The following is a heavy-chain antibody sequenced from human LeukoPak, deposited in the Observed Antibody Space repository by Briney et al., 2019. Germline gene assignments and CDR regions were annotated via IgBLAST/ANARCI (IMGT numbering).Heavy chain of an antibody. CDR2: ISTNNGNA. D-gene: IGHD5-12*01. CDR3: ARDLDRIVPTTADY. CDR1: GYXFTTYS. Sequence: ASVKVSCKASGYXFTTYSITWVRQAPGQGLEWMGWISTNNGNADYAQKFRGRVTMTTDTSTNTAYMEVRSLRSDDTAVYYCARDLDRIVPTTADYWGQGTLVTVSS. V-gene: IGHV1-18*01. J-gene: IGHJ4*02.